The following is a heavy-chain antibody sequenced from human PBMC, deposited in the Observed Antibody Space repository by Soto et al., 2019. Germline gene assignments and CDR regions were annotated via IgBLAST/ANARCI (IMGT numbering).Heavy chain of an antibody. D-gene: IGHD3-22*01. CDR2: IIPIFGTA. CDR3: ARAIMYYYDSSGSVVSYYGMDV. CDR1: GGTFSSYA. Sequence: SVKVSCKASGGTFSSYAISWVRQAPGQGLEWMGGIIPIFGTANYAQKFQGRVTITADESTSTAYMELSSLRSEDTAVYYCARAIMYYYDSSGSVVSYYGMDVWGQGTTGTVSS. V-gene: IGHV1-69*13. J-gene: IGHJ6*02.